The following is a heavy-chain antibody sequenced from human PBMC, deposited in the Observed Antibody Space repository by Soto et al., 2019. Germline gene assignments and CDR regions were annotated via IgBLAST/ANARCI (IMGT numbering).Heavy chain of an antibody. CDR2: ISYDGSLK. CDR3: AKDFKVSGSYYGSLIYYYGMDV. Sequence: QVHLVESGGGVVQPGRSLRLSCAASGFTFSSYGMHWVRQAPGMGLEWVAIISYDGSLKYYADSVKGRFTISRDNYKRSLYLQMNSLRPEDTAVYYCAKDFKVSGSYYGSLIYYYGMDVWGQGTTVTVSS. CDR1: GFTFSSYG. V-gene: IGHV3-30*18. J-gene: IGHJ6*02. D-gene: IGHD3-10*01.